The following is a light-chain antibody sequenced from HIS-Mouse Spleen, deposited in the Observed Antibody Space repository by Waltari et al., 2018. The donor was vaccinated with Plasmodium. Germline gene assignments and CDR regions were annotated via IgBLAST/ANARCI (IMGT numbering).Light chain of an antibody. CDR1: SSDVGGYNY. Sequence: QSALTQPPSASGSPGQSVTISCTGTSSDVGGYNYVSWYHQHPGKAPKLMIYEVSKRPAGGPDRFSGAKAGNTASLTVAGRQAEEEADYYGSAYAGSNNLVFGGGTKLTVL. V-gene: IGLV2-8*01. J-gene: IGLJ2*01. CDR3: SAYAGSNNLV. CDR2: EVS.